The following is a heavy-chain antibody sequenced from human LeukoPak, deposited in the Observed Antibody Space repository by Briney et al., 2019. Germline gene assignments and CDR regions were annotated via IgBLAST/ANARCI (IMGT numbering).Heavy chain of an antibody. CDR2: INPSGGST. D-gene: IGHD1-26*01. V-gene: IGHV1-46*01. CDR3: ARSIVGATPTYWYFDL. J-gene: IGHJ2*01. Sequence: GASVTVSCKASGYTFTSYYMHWVRQAPGQGLEWMGIINPSGGSTSYAQKFQGRVTMTRDTSTSTVYMELSSLRSEDTAVYYCARSIVGATPTYWYFDLWGRGTLVTVSS. CDR1: GYTFTSYY.